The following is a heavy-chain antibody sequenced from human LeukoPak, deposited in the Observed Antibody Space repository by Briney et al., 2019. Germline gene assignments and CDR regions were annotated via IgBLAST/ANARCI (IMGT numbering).Heavy chain of an antibody. CDR3: ATYGMDV. CDR1: GDSISSSNW. CDR2: IYHSGST. V-gene: IGHV4-4*02. Sequence: SETLSLTCAVSGDSISSSNWWSWVRQPPGKGLEWIGEIYHSGSTSYNPSLESRVTISVDTSKNQFSLKLSSVTAADTAVYYCATYGMDVWGQGTAVTVSS. J-gene: IGHJ6*02.